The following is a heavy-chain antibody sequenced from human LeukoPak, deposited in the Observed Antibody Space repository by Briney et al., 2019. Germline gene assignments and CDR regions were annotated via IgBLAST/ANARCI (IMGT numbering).Heavy chain of an antibody. CDR2: IYYSGST. J-gene: IGHJ3*02. CDR3: ARGVIGGDAFDI. CDR1: GGSISGYY. Sequence: SSETLSLTCTVSGGSISGYYWSWIRQPPGKGLEWIGYIYYSGSTNYNPSLKSRVTISVDTSKNQFSLKLSSVTAADTAVYYCARGVIGGDAFDIWGQGTMVTVSS. V-gene: IGHV4-59*01. D-gene: IGHD2/OR15-2a*01.